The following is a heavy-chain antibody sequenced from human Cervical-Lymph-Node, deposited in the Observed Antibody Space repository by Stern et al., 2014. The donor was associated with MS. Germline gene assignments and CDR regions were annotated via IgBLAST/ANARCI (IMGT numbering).Heavy chain of an antibody. Sequence: EVQLEESGGGLVKPGGSLRLSCAASGFTFSSYSMNWVRQAPGKGLEWVSSISSSSSYIYYADSVKGRFTISRDNATNSLYLQMNSLRAEDRAVYYWARDRAGVTPMLSLDYWGQGTLGTVSS. CDR2: ISSSSSYI. D-gene: IGHD4-23*01. J-gene: IGHJ4*02. CDR1: GFTFSSYS. V-gene: IGHV3-21*01. CDR3: ARDRAGVTPMLSLDY.